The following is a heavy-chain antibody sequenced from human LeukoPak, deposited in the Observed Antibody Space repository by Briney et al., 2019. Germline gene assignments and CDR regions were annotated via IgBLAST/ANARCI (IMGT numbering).Heavy chain of an antibody. CDR1: GFTFSNYG. D-gene: IGHD3-16*01. J-gene: IGHJ4*02. V-gene: IGHV3-30-3*02. Sequence: GGSLRLSCAASGFTFSNYGIHWVRQAPGKGLEWVAIISYDGSSKNCADSVKGRFTISRDNSKNTLFLQMNSLRPEDTAVYNCAKKLRGTYSFDCWGQGTLVTVSS. CDR2: ISYDGSSK. CDR3: AKKLRGTYSFDC.